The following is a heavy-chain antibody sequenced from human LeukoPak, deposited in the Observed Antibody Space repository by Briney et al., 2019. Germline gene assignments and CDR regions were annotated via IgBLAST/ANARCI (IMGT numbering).Heavy chain of an antibody. Sequence: SETLSLTCTVSGGSISSSSYYWGWIRQPPGKGLEWIGSIHYSGSTYDNPSLKSRVTISVDTSKNQFSLRLTSVTAADTAVYYCASLRVPGDFDYWGQGTLVTVSS. CDR3: ASLRVPGDFDY. J-gene: IGHJ4*02. V-gene: IGHV4-39*07. D-gene: IGHD3-16*01. CDR2: IHYSGST. CDR1: GGSISSSSYY.